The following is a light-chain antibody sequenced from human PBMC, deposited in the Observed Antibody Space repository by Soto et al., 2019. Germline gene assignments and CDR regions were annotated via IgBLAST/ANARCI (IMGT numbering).Light chain of an antibody. V-gene: IGKV3-15*01. J-gene: IGKJ2*01. CDR3: QHYFNWPYT. Sequence: EIVMTQSPATLSVSPGETATLSCRASQSVTSNLAWYQQKPGRAPRLLIYGSSTRATGIPARFSGSGSGTEFTLTISNLQSEDLALYYCQHYFNWPYTFGQGTKLDIK. CDR2: GSS. CDR1: QSVTSN.